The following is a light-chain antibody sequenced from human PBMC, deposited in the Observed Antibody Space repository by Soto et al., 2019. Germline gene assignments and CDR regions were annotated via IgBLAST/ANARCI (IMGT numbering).Light chain of an antibody. V-gene: IGLV2-14*01. Sequence: QSVLAQPASVSGSAGQSITISCTGTSSDVGDYNYVSWYQQHPGKAPKLMIYEVNNRPSGVSNRFSGSKSGNTASLTISGLQAEDEADYYCSSYTSSSTLVFGTGTKVTVL. CDR3: SSYTSSSTLV. CDR1: SSDVGDYNY. CDR2: EVN. J-gene: IGLJ1*01.